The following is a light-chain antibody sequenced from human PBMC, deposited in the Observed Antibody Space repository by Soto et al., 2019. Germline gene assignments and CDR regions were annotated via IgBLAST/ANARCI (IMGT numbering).Light chain of an antibody. V-gene: IGLV2-14*01. CDR2: EVS. J-gene: IGLJ1*01. CDR3: SSFTSTSTFV. CDR1: SSDVGGYNY. Sequence: QSVLTRPASVSGSPGQSIAISCTGTSSDVGGYNYVSWYQQHPGIAPRLLISEVSNRPSGVSNRFSGSKSGNTASLTISGLQAEDEADYYCSSFTSTSTFVFGTGTKVTVL.